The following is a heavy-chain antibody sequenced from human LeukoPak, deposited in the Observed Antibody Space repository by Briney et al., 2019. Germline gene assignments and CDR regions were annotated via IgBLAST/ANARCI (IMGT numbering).Heavy chain of an antibody. V-gene: IGHV5-51*01. CDR3: ARRSGTVSRYFDY. J-gene: IGHJ4*02. CDR1: GYNFTSYW. CDR2: IYPGDSDT. Sequence: GESLKISCKGSGYNFTSYWIVWVRQMPGKGLEWMGIIYPGDSDTRYSPSFRGQVTISADKSISTAYLQWSSLKASDTAMYSCARRSGTVSRYFDYWGQGTLVTVSS. D-gene: IGHD2-8*02.